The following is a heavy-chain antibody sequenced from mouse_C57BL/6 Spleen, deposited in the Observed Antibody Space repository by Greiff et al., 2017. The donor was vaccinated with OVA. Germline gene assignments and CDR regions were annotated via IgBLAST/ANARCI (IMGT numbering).Heavy chain of an antibody. V-gene: IGHV5-4*01. CDR1: GFTFSSYA. D-gene: IGHD3-2*01. Sequence: EVKLVESGGGLVKPGGSLKLSCAASGFTFSSYAMSWVRQTPEKRLEWVATISDGGSYTYYPDNVKGRFTISRDNAKNNLYLQMSHLKSEDTSMDDCARDGVDSSVNYFDYWGQGTTLTVSS. CDR2: ISDGGSYT. J-gene: IGHJ2*01. CDR3: ARDGVDSSVNYFDY.